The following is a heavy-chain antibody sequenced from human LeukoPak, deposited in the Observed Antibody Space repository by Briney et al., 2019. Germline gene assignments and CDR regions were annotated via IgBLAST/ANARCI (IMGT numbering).Heavy chain of an antibody. D-gene: IGHD3-22*01. CDR2: IYYSGST. CDR1: GGSISSGDYY. Sequence: PSQTLSLTCTVSGGSISSGDYYWSWIRQPPGKGLEWIGYIYYSGSTYYNPSLKSRVTISVDTSKNQFSLKLSFVTAADTAVYYCARDPFNYYDSSGLDYWGQGTLVTVSS. V-gene: IGHV4-30-4*01. J-gene: IGHJ4*02. CDR3: ARDPFNYYDSSGLDY.